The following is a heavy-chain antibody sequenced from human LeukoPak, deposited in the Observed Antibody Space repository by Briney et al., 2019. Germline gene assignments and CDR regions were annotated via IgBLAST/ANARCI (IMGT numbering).Heavy chain of an antibody. CDR1: GVSISSNYA. V-gene: IGHV4-4*02. Sequence: PSETLSLTCGVSGVSISSNYAWSWVRQPPGRGLEWIGEIYYSGRSSYNPSLKSRVTMSVDKSKNQFSLTLNSVTAADTAVYYCARGGYWAFDYWGQGALVIVSS. J-gene: IGHJ4*02. CDR2: IYYSGRS. D-gene: IGHD2-8*02. CDR3: ARGGYWAFDY.